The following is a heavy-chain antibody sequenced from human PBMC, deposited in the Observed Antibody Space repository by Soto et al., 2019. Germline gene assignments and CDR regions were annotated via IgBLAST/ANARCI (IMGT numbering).Heavy chain of an antibody. CDR2: ISKSGDTT. D-gene: IGHD1-7*01. CDR3: AKNPDWNYGEKVDY. CDR1: GFTFNKYA. J-gene: IGHJ4*02. Sequence: EVQLLEAGGGLVQPGGSLRLSCVVSGFTFNKYAMSWVRQAPGKGLEWVSGISKSGDTTYYAGSVRGRFTISRVNSRNTLFLQMNSLRADDTAVYYCAKNPDWNYGEKVDYWGQGTLIMVSS. V-gene: IGHV3-23*01.